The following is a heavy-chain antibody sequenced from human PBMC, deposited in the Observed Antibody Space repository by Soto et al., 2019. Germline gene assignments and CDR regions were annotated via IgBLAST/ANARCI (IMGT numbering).Heavy chain of an antibody. D-gene: IGHD5-12*01. V-gene: IGHV2-5*02. J-gene: IGHJ3*02. CDR2: IYWDVDK. CDR3: AHRLRDGYKPLHGAFDI. CDR1: GFSLSTSGVG. Sequence: QITLKESGPTLVKPTQTLTLTCTFSGFSLSTSGVGVGWIRQPPGKALEWLALIYWDVDKRYSPSLKSRLTITKDTSKNEVVLTMTNMDPVDTATYYCAHRLRDGYKPLHGAFDIWGQGTMVTVSS.